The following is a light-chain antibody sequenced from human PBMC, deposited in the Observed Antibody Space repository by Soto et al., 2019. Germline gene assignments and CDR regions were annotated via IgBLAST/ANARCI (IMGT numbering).Light chain of an antibody. CDR3: QQSNNWPYT. CDR1: QSVSTN. CDR2: GAS. V-gene: IGKV3-15*01. J-gene: IGKJ2*01. Sequence: EIVLTQSPGTLSVSPGERANLSCRASQSVSTNLAWFQQKPGQAPRLLIYGASTRATGIPARFSGSGSWTAFTLTINSLQSEDLAVYYCQQSNNWPYTFGQGTKLEV.